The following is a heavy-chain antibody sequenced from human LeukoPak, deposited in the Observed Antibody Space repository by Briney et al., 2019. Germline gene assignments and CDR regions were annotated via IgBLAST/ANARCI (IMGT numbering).Heavy chain of an antibody. D-gene: IGHD4-17*01. CDR2: ISYIGST. Sequence: LETLSLTRTVSGSSISTHYWTWIRQPPGKGLEWIGYISYIGSTNYNPSLKSRVTISVDTSKNRFSLKLSAMTAADTAVYFCARDQTTVTKGFDIWGQGTVVTVSS. CDR1: GSSISTHY. V-gene: IGHV4-59*11. J-gene: IGHJ3*02. CDR3: ARDQTTVTKGFDI.